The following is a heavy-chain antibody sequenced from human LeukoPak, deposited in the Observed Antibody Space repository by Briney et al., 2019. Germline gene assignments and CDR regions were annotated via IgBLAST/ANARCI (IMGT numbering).Heavy chain of an antibody. CDR2: INQGGSET. D-gene: IGHD4-11*01. CDR1: EFSFSDFW. V-gene: IGHV3-7*01. Sequence: GGSLRLSCVASEFSFSDFWMGWVRQAPGKGLEWVANINQGGSETYYVDSVKGRFTISRDNAKKSLFLQMNSLRAEDMAVYYCTKGRSNHYWGQGTLVTVST. CDR3: TKGRSNHY. J-gene: IGHJ4*02.